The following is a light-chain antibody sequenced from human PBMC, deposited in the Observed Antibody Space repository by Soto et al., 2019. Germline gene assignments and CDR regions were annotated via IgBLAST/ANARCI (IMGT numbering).Light chain of an antibody. Sequence: DIQMTQSPSSLSASVGDRVTITCQASHDITSYFNWYQHKPGKAPKLLIYDASILEAGVPSRFSGSGSGTDFPFTISSLQSEDVATYYCQHCDYLPIFGPGTTVDFK. V-gene: IGKV1-33*01. CDR1: HDITSY. J-gene: IGKJ3*01. CDR2: DAS. CDR3: QHCDYLPI.